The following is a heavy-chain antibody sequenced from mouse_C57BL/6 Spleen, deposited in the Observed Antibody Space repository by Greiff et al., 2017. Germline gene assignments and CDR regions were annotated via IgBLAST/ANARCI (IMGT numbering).Heavy chain of an antibody. CDR3: ASGIYYGNSDY. D-gene: IGHD2-1*01. Sequence: VQLQQSGAELVRPGASVTLSCKASGYTFTDYEMHWVKQTPVHGLEWIGAIDPETGGTAYNQKFKGKAILTADKSSSTAYMELRSLTSEDSAVYFCASGIYYGNSDYWGQGTTLTVSS. CDR2: IDPETGGT. V-gene: IGHV1-15*01. J-gene: IGHJ2*01. CDR1: GYTFTDYE.